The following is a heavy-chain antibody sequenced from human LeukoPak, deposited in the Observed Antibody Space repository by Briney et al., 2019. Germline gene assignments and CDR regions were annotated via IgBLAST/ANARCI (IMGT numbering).Heavy chain of an antibody. CDR3: ARDYGSGWTWDY. CDR2: ISYDGSNK. CDR1: GFTFSSYA. D-gene: IGHD6-19*01. V-gene: IGHV3-30-3*01. J-gene: IGHJ4*02. Sequence: PGGSLRLSCAASGFTFSSYAMHWVRQAPGKGLEWVAVISYDGSNKYYANSVKGRFTISRDNSKNTLYLQMSSLRAEDTAVYYCARDYGSGWTWDYWGQGTLVTVSS.